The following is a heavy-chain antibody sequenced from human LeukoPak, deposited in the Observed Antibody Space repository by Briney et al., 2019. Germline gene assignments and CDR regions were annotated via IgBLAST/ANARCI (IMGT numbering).Heavy chain of an antibody. D-gene: IGHD6-13*01. J-gene: IGHJ4*02. CDR2: IIPIFGTA. V-gene: IGHV1-69*01. CDR3: AREYSSSWYGAGYFDY. CDR1: GGTFSSYA. Sequence: SVKVSCKASGGTFSSYAISWVRQAPGQGLEWMGGIIPIFGTANYAQKFQGRVTITADESTSTAYMELSSLRSEDTAVYYCAREYSSSWYGAGYFDYWGQGTLVTVSP.